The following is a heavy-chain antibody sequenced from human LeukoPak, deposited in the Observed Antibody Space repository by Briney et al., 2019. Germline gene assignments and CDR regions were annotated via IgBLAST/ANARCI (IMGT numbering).Heavy chain of an antibody. CDR1: GGSSSGYY. Sequence: SETLSLTCAVYGGSSSGYYWSWIRQPPGKGLEWIGEINHSGSTNYNPSLKSRVTISVDTSKNQFSLKLSSVTAADTAVYYCARQGGSIQLWAPFDYWGQGTLVTVSS. CDR2: INHSGST. V-gene: IGHV4-34*01. J-gene: IGHJ4*02. CDR3: ARQGGSIQLWAPFDY. D-gene: IGHD5-18*01.